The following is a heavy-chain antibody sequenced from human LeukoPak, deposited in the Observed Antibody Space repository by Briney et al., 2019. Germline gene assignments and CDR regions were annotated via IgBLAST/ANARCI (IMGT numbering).Heavy chain of an antibody. Sequence: PGRSLRLSCAASGFTFSSYWMYWVRQAPGKGLEWVAVVWYDGSNKYYAESVRGRFTISRDNSRNTLYLQMNSLRAEDTAVYYCARALYSGSFYGMDVWGQGTTVTVSS. V-gene: IGHV3-33*08. CDR3: ARALYSGSFYGMDV. CDR2: VWYDGSNK. CDR1: GFTFSSYW. D-gene: IGHD1-26*01. J-gene: IGHJ6*02.